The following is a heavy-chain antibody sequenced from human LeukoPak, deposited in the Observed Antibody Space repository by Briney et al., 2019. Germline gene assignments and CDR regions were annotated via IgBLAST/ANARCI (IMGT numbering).Heavy chain of an antibody. CDR1: RFTFSNYW. V-gene: IGHV3-7*01. CDR2: IKHDGSER. CDR3: ARVYYDILSGSGYMDV. J-gene: IGHJ6*03. Sequence: GGSLRLSCAASRFTFSNYWMSWVRQAPGKGLEWVANIKHDGSERYYVDSVKGRFTMSRDNAKKSLYLQTNSLRAEDTAIYYCARVYYDILSGSGYMDVWGKGTTVTVSS. D-gene: IGHD3-9*01.